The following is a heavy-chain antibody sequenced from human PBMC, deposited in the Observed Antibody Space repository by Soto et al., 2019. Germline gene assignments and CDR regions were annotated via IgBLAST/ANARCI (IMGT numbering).Heavy chain of an antibody. CDR2: ISAYNGNT. Sequence: ASVKVSCKASGYTFTSYGISWVRQAPGQGLEWMGWISAYNGNTNYAQKLQGRVTMTTDTSTSTAYMELRSLRSDDTAVYYCARDLSSDDYGDEMESEYWGQGTLVTVSS. V-gene: IGHV1-18*01. CDR1: GYTFTSYG. J-gene: IGHJ4*02. D-gene: IGHD4-17*01. CDR3: ARDLSSDDYGDEMESEY.